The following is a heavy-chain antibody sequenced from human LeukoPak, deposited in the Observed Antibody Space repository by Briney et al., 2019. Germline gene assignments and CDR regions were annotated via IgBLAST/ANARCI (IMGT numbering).Heavy chain of an antibody. V-gene: IGHV1-24*01. CDR3: ATGVPLWFGEFRYDSSGVHAFDI. CDR1: GYTLTELS. D-gene: IGHD3-10*01. CDR2: FDPEDGET. J-gene: IGHJ3*02. Sequence: ASVKVSCKVSGYTLTELSMHWVRQAPGKGLEWMGGFDPEDGETIYAQKFQGRVTMTEDTSTDTAYMELSSLRSEDTAVYYCATGVPLWFGEFRYDSSGVHAFDIWGQGTMVTVSS.